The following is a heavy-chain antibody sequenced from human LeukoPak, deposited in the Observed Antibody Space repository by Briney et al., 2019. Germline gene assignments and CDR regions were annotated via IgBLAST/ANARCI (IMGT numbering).Heavy chain of an antibody. J-gene: IGHJ5*02. V-gene: IGHV3-23*01. CDR1: GFSFSDYA. CDR2: LRNNGYTP. D-gene: IGHD1-26*01. CDR3: AKTGGATNFGPLDP. Sequence: PGGSLRLSCVASGFSFSDYAMTWVRQAPGKGLEWVSSLRNNGYTPYYADSVKGRFTISRDNSQNTLYLQMNSLRAEDTAVYYCAKTGGATNFGPLDPWGQGTLVHVS.